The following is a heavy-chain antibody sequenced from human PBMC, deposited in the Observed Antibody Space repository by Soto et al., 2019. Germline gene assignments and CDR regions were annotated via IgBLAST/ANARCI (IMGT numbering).Heavy chain of an antibody. Sequence: QVQLQESGPGLVKPSETLSLTCTVSGGSVSSGSYYWSWIRQPPGKGLEWIGYIYYSWSTNYNPSRKSRVTISVDTSKNQFSLKLSSVTAADTAVYYCARIPYDILTGYGYYGMDVWGQGTTVTVSS. CDR1: GGSVSSGSYY. J-gene: IGHJ6*02. CDR3: ARIPYDILTGYGYYGMDV. CDR2: IYYSWST. V-gene: IGHV4-61*01. D-gene: IGHD3-9*01.